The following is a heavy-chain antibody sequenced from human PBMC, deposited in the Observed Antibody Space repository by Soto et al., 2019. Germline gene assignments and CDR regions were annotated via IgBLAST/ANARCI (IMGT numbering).Heavy chain of an antibody. V-gene: IGHV4-34*01. CDR3: KLYYDRSAGPLGWDPGCDY. D-gene: IGHD3-9*01. CDR1: GGSFSGYY. CDR2: INHSGST. Sequence: QVQLQQWGAGLLKPSETLSLTCAVYGGSFSGYYWCWIRQPPGKGLERIGEINHSGSTNYYTYLKSRVGISVDTSKYQFSLKVSAVTAADTCVYYGKLYYDRSAGPLGWDPGCDYRGQGTLVTVSS. J-gene: IGHJ4*02.